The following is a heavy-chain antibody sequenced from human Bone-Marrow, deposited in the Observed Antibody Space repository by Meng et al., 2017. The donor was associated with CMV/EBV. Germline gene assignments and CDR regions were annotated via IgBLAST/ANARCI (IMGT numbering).Heavy chain of an antibody. V-gene: IGHV1-2*02. Sequence: ASVKVSCKASGYTFTGYYMHWVRQAPGQGLEWMGWINPNSGGTNYAQKFQGRVTMTRDTSISTAYMELSRLRSDDTAVYYCARDAPDSPYYDFWSGTDYWGQGTLVTVSS. CDR2: INPNSGGT. CDR3: ARDAPDSPYYDFWSGTDY. D-gene: IGHD3-3*01. J-gene: IGHJ4*02. CDR1: GYTFTGYY.